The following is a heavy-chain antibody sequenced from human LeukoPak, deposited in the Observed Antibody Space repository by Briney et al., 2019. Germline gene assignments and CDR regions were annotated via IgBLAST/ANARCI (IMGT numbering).Heavy chain of an antibody. Sequence: PSETLSLTCTVSGGSFSNYYWSWIRQPAGKGLEWIGRIKSSYTNSKPSLKSRVSISLDTSTNQFSLKLSSLTGAETAVYYCARVPDWHYVPDYWGQGTLVTVSS. CDR3: ARVPDWHYVPDY. V-gene: IGHV4-4*07. J-gene: IGHJ4*02. D-gene: IGHD3-16*01. CDR2: IKSSYT. CDR1: GGSFSNYY.